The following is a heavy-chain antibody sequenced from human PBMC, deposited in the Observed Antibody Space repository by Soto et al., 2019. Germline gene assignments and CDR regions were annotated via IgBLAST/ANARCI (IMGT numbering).Heavy chain of an antibody. Sequence: EVQLLESGGGLVQPGGSLRLSCAASGFTFSSYAMSWVRQAPGKGLEWVSAISGSGGSTYYADSVKGRFTISRDNSKNTLYLQMNSLRAEDTAVYYCGRGHSSGWYGPFDYWGQGTLVTVSS. CDR2: ISGSGGST. D-gene: IGHD6-19*01. CDR1: GFTFSSYA. V-gene: IGHV3-23*01. CDR3: GRGHSSGWYGPFDY. J-gene: IGHJ4*02.